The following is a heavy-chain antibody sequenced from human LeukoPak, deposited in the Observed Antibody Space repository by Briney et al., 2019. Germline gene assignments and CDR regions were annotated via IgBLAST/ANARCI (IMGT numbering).Heavy chain of an antibody. Sequence: SETLSLTCTVSGGSISSYYWSWIRQPPGKGLEWIGYIYYSGSTNYNPSLKSRVTMSVDTSKNQFSLKLSSVTAVDTAVYYCARGLKNWSHYFDYWGQGTLVTVSS. CDR1: GGSISSYY. CDR3: ARGLKNWSHYFDY. J-gene: IGHJ4*02. V-gene: IGHV4-59*01. CDR2: IYYSGST. D-gene: IGHD1-1*01.